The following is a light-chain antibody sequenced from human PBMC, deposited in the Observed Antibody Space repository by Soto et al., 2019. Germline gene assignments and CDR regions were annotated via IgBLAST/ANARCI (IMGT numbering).Light chain of an antibody. V-gene: IGKV3-20*01. CDR1: QSVISGY. J-gene: IGKJ1*01. CDR3: QHYVTSLTT. Sequence: EIVLTQSPGTLSLSPGESATLSCRSSQSVISGYFAWYQQKPGQAPRLLIFGASIRVKGIPDRFIGSGSGTDFTLTISRLEPEDFAVYYCQHYVTSLTTFGQGTKVDIK. CDR2: GAS.